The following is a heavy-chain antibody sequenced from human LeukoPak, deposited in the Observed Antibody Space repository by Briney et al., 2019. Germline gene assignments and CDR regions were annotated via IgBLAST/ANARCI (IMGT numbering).Heavy chain of an antibody. CDR3: ARVVPAAMRGAFDY. V-gene: IGHV3-21*01. CDR1: GFTFSSYS. D-gene: IGHD2-2*01. Sequence: GGSLRLSCAASGFTFSSYSMNWVRQAPGKGLEWVSSISSSSSYIYYADSVKGRFAISRDNAKNSLYLQMNSLRAEDTAVYYCARVVPAAMRGAFDYWGQGTLVTVSS. CDR2: ISSSSSYI. J-gene: IGHJ4*02.